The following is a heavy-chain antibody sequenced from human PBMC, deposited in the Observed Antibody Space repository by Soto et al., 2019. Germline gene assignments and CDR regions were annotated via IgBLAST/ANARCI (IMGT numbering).Heavy chain of an antibody. D-gene: IGHD6-6*01. CDR1: GFTFSSYA. CDR2: ISVSGGST. J-gene: IGHJ6*02. Sequence: GGSLRLSCAASGFTFSSYAISWVRQAPGKGLEWVSAISVSGGSTYYADSVKGRFTISRDNSKNTLYLQMNSLRAEDTAVYYCAKASFSSSFPSYYYYYGMDVWGQGTTVTVSS. CDR3: AKASFSSSFPSYYYYYGMDV. V-gene: IGHV3-23*01.